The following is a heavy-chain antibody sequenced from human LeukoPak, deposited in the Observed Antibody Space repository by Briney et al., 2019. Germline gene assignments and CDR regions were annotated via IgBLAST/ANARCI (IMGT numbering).Heavy chain of an antibody. Sequence: SETLSLTCAVYGGSFSGYYWSWIRQPPGKGLEWIGEINHSGSTNYNPSLKSRVTISVDTSKNQFSLKLSSVTAADTAVYYCARTSYCSGGSCYSKTYYYYYMDVWGKGTTVTISS. CDR3: ARTSYCSGGSCYSKTYYYYYMDV. CDR1: GGSFSGYY. D-gene: IGHD2-15*01. CDR2: INHSGST. J-gene: IGHJ6*03. V-gene: IGHV4-34*01.